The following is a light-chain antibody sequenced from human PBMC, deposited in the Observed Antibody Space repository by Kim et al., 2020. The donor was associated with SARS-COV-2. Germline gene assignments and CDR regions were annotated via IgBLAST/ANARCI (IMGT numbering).Light chain of an antibody. J-gene: IGLJ2*01. CDR1: NIGSKT. CDR3: QVWDGSSDHHVI. CDR2: YDS. Sequence: SYELTQPPSVSVAPGKTARITCGADNIGSKTVHWYQQKPGLAPMLVIYYDSDRPSGIPERFSGSNSGNTATLTISRVEAGDEADYYCQVWDGSSDHHVIFGGGTQLTVL. V-gene: IGLV3-21*04.